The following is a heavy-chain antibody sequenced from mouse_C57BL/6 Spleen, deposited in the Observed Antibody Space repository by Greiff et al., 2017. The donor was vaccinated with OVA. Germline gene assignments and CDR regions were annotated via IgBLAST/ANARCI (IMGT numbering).Heavy chain of an antibody. V-gene: IGHV6-3*01. CDR2: IRLKSDNYAT. Sequence: EVKVEESGGGLVQPGGSMKLSCVASGFTFSNYWMNWVRQSPEQGLEWVAQIRLKSDNYATHYAESVKGRFTISRDDSKSSVYLQMNNVRAEDTGIYYCTGGAYWGQGTLVTVSA. CDR3: TGGAY. J-gene: IGHJ3*01. CDR1: GFTFSNYW.